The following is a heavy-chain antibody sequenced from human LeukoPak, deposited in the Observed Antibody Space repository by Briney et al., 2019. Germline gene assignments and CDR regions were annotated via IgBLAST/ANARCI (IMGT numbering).Heavy chain of an antibody. D-gene: IGHD1-7*01. CDR1: GYTLTELS. Sequence: ASVKVSCKVSGYTLTELSMHWVRQAPGKGLEWMGGFDPEDGETIYAQKFQGRVTMTEDTSTDTAYMELSSLRSEHTAVYYCATGLELRTWHMDVWGKGTAVTVSS. V-gene: IGHV1-24*01. J-gene: IGHJ6*03. CDR3: ATGLELRTWHMDV. CDR2: FDPEDGET.